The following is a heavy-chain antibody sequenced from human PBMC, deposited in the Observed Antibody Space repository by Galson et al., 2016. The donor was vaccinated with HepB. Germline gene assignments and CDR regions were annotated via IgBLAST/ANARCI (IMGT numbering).Heavy chain of an antibody. D-gene: IGHD6-19*01. J-gene: IGHJ4*02. CDR3: AKGAEQWLVPGYFDY. Sequence: SLRLSCAASGFTFSTYWMTWVRQAPGKGLEWVSAISGSGGSTYYAGSVKGRFTISRDNSKNPLYLQMNRLRAEDTAVYYCAKGAEQWLVPGYFDYWGQGTLVTVSS. V-gene: IGHV3-23*01. CDR2: ISGSGGST. CDR1: GFTFSTYW.